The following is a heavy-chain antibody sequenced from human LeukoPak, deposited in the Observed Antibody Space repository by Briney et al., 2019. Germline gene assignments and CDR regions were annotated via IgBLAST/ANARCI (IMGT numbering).Heavy chain of an antibody. Sequence: GGSLRLSCAASGFTFDDYAMHWVRQAPGKGLEWVSLISWDGGSTYYADSVKGRFTISRDNSKNSLYLQMNSLRAEDTALYYCAKDTRVRGRGRQPGWFDPWGQGTLVTVSS. CDR1: GFTFDDYA. V-gene: IGHV3-43D*03. D-gene: IGHD3-10*01. CDR3: AKDTRVRGRGRQPGWFDP. CDR2: ISWDGGST. J-gene: IGHJ5*02.